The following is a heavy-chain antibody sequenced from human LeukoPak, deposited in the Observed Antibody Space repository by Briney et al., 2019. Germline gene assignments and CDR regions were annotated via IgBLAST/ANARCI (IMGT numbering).Heavy chain of an antibody. CDR2: ISGGGSSA. V-gene: IGHV3-23*01. J-gene: IGHJ4*02. CDR1: GFTFSSYA. CDR3: AKDIYYGSGRGYFDY. D-gene: IGHD3-10*01. Sequence: GGSLRLSCAASGFTFSSYAMSWVRQAPGKGLEWVSVISGGGSSAYYADCVKGRFTISRDNSKNTLYLQMNSLRAEDTAIYYCAKDIYYGSGRGYFDYWGQGTLVTVSS.